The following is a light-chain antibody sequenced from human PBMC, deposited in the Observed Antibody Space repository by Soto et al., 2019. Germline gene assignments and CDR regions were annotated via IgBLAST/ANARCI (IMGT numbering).Light chain of an antibody. J-gene: IGLJ1*01. CDR1: SSNIGSYT. V-gene: IGLV1-44*01. Sequence: QSVLTQPPSTSGTPGQRVTISCSGSSSNIGSYTVKWFPQLPGTAPTLLISSNHPRPSGVPDRFSGSKSGTSASLAISGLQSDDEGDDRLNAQGVLGTGTKLTVL. CDR2: SNH. CDR3: NAQGV.